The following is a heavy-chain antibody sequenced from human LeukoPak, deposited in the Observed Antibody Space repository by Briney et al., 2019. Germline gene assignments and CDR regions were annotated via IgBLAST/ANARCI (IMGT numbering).Heavy chain of an antibody. CDR2: IYYSGST. J-gene: IGHJ4*02. Sequence: PSQTLSLTCTVSGGSISSGGYYWSRIRQHPGKGLEWIGYIYYSGSTNYNPSLKSRVTISVDTSKNQFSLKLSSVTAADTAVYYCARLLLVDTAMSIDYWGQGTLVTVSS. D-gene: IGHD5-18*01. CDR3: ARLLLVDTAMSIDY. CDR1: GGSISSGGYY. V-gene: IGHV4-31*03.